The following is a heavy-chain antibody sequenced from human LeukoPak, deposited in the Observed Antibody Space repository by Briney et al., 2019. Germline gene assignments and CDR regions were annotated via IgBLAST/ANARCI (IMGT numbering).Heavy chain of an antibody. CDR1: GFTFDDYG. Sequence: GGSLRLSCAASGFTFDDYGMSWVRQVPGKGLEWVSGINWNGGSTYYADSVKGRFTISRDNSKNTLYLQMNSLRAEDTAVYYCAKGDSSGWSAFDYWGQGTLVTVSS. D-gene: IGHD6-19*01. CDR3: AKGDSSGWSAFDY. V-gene: IGHV3-20*04. J-gene: IGHJ4*02. CDR2: INWNGGST.